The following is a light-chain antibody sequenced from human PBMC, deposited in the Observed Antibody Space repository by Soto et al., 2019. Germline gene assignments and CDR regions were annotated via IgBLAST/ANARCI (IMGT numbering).Light chain of an antibody. Sequence: IQLTQSPSSLSASVGDRVTITCRASQGISSYLAWYQQKPGKAPELLIYAASTLQSGVPSRFSGSGSGTEFTLTISSLQPEDFATYYCQQLNSYPWTFGQGTRLEI. CDR1: QGISSY. CDR3: QQLNSYPWT. J-gene: IGKJ5*01. V-gene: IGKV1-9*01. CDR2: AAS.